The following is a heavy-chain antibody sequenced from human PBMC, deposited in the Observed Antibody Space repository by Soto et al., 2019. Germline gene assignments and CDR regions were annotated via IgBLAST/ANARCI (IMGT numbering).Heavy chain of an antibody. D-gene: IGHD4-17*01. CDR1: GGSFSGYY. Sequence: ETLSLTCAVYGGSFSGYYWSWIRQPPGKGLEWIGEINHSGSTNYNPSLKSRVTISVDTSKNQFSLKLSSVTAADTTVYYCAREGALLYGGNSDYYYTMAVWGQGTTVTVSS. J-gene: IGHJ6*02. V-gene: IGHV4-34*01. CDR2: INHSGST. CDR3: AREGALLYGGNSDYYYTMAV.